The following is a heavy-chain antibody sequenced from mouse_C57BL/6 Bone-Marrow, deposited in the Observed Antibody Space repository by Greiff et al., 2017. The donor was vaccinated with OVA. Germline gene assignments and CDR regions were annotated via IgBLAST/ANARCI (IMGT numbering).Heavy chain of an antibody. D-gene: IGHD2-3*01. Sequence: QVQLQQPGAELVKPGASVTMSCKASVYTFTSYWITWVKQRPGQGLEWIGDIYPGSGSTNYNEKFKSKATLTVDTSSSTAYMQLSSLTSEDSAVYYCVYDGYFSFDYWGQGTTLTVSS. CDR2: IYPGSGST. V-gene: IGHV1-55*01. CDR3: VYDGYFSFDY. J-gene: IGHJ2*01. CDR1: VYTFTSYW.